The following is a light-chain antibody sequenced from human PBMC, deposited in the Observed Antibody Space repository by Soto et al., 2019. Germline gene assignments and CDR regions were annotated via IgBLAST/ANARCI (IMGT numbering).Light chain of an antibody. CDR3: SSYAGINNLGV. CDR1: SSDVGGYKY. V-gene: IGLV2-8*01. J-gene: IGLJ1*01. Sequence: QSALTQPPSAPGSPGQSVTIFCTGTSSDVGGYKYVSWYQQHPGKAPKLMIFEVNKRPSGVPDRFSGSKSGNTASLTVSGLQAEDEADYYCSSYAGINNLGVFGTGTKVTVL. CDR2: EVN.